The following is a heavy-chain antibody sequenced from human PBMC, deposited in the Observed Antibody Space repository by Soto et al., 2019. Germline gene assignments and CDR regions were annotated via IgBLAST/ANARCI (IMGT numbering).Heavy chain of an antibody. CDR3: ARGRITIL. CDR1: GGSFSGYY. J-gene: IGHJ4*02. D-gene: IGHD3-10*01. V-gene: IGHV4-34*01. Sequence: QVQLQQWGAGLLKPSETLSLTCAVYGGSFSGYYWSWIRQPPGKGLEWIGEINHSGSTNYNPSLKSRVTISVDTSKNQFSLKLSSVTAADTAVYYCARGRITILWGQGTLVTVSS. CDR2: INHSGST.